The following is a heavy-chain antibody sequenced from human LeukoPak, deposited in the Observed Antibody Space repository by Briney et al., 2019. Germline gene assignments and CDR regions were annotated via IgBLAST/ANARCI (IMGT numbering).Heavy chain of an antibody. CDR1: GFTFSSYA. CDR2: ISYDGSNK. V-gene: IGHV3-30*04. Sequence: GGSLRLSCAASGFTFSSYAMHWVRQAPGKGLEWVAVISYDGSNKYYADSVKGQFTISRNNSKNTLYLQMNRLRAEDTAVYYCARDGGLNTNFDYWGQGTLVTVSS. CDR3: ARDGGLNTNFDY. D-gene: IGHD2-15*01. J-gene: IGHJ4*02.